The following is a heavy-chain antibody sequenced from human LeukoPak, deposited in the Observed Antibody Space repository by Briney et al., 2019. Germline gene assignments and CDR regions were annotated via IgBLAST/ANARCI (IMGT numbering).Heavy chain of an antibody. V-gene: IGHV4-31*03. CDR3: ARSTVSGYVRWPGYLGLDFDY. CDR1: GGSISSGGYY. Sequence: SQTLSLTCTVSGGSISSGGYYWSWLRQHPGKGLEWIGYIYYSGSTYYNPSLKSRVTISVDTSKNQFSLKLSSVTAADTAVYYCARSTVSGYVRWPGYLGLDFDYWGQGTLVTVSS. CDR2: IYYSGST. D-gene: IGHD5-12*01. J-gene: IGHJ4*02.